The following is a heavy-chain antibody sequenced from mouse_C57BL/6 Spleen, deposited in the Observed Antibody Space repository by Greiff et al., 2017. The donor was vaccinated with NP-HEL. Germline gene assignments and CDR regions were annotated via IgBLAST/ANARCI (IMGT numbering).Heavy chain of an antibody. Sequence: QVQLKQPGAELVRPGSSVKLSCKASGYTFTSYWMDWVKQRPGQGLEWIGNIYPSDSETHYNQKFKDKATLTVDKSSSTAYMQLSSLTSEDSAVYYCARDGSSSYYAMDYWGQGTSVTVSS. D-gene: IGHD1-1*01. CDR1: GYTFTSYW. V-gene: IGHV1-61*01. CDR3: ARDGSSSYYAMDY. CDR2: IYPSDSET. J-gene: IGHJ4*01.